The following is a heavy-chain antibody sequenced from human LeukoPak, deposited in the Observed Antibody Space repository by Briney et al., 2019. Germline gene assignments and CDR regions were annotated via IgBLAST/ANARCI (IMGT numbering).Heavy chain of an antibody. Sequence: ASVKVSCKASGYTFTSYGIGWVRQAPGQGLEWMGWISAYNGNTNYAQKLQGRVTMTTDTSTSTAYMELRSLRSDDTAVYYCAKGRYDSSGYYRMKGAAFDIWGQGTMVTVSS. V-gene: IGHV1-18*01. CDR3: AKGRYDSSGYYRMKGAAFDI. J-gene: IGHJ3*02. D-gene: IGHD3-22*01. CDR2: ISAYNGNT. CDR1: GYTFTSYG.